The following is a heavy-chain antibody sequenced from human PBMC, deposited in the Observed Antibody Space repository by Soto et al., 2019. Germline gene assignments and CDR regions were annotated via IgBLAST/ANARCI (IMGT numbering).Heavy chain of an antibody. J-gene: IGHJ4*02. CDR1: GFTFSNAW. CDR3: VRVYTSGRYNLDY. V-gene: IGHV3-72*01. Sequence: PGGSLRLSCAASGFTFSNAWMSWVRQAPGKGLEWVGRTRNKANSYTTEYAASVKGRFTISRDASKNSLYLQMNSLKTEDTALYHCVRVYTSGRYNLDYWGQGTLVTVSS. CDR2: TRNKANSYTT. D-gene: IGHD6-19*01.